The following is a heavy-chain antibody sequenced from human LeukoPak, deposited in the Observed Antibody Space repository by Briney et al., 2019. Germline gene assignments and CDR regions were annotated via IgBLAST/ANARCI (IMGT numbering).Heavy chain of an antibody. CDR3: ARSSILLREGFDF. V-gene: IGHV4-38-2*02. Sequence: NPSETLSLTCIVSGYSISSGYYWGWIRQPPGKGLEWIGSDYHGGSSYYSPSLKSRVTVFLDTSKNQFSLKLTSVTAADTAVYYCARSSILLREGFDFWGQGTLVTVSS. CDR2: DYHGGSS. CDR1: GYSISSGYY. J-gene: IGHJ4*02. D-gene: IGHD2/OR15-2a*01.